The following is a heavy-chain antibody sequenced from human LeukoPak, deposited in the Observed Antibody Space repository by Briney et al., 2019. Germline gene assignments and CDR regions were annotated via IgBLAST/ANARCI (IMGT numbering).Heavy chain of an antibody. V-gene: IGHV3-30*04. D-gene: IGHD2-15*01. CDR1: GFTFSSYA. Sequence: GGSLRLSCAASGFTFSSYAMHWVRQAPGKVLEWVAVISYDGSNKYYADSVKGRFTISRDNSKNTLYLQMNSLRAEDTAVYYCVGYCSGGSCSNWGQGTLVTVSS. J-gene: IGHJ4*02. CDR2: ISYDGSNK. CDR3: VGYCSGGSCSN.